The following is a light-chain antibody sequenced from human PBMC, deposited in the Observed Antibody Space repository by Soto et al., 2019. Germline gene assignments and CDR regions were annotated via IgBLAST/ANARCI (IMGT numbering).Light chain of an antibody. V-gene: IGLV2-11*01. CDR2: DVT. Sequence: QSVLTQPHSVSGSPGQSVTISCTGTSSVVGGYSYVSWYQQHPGKAPELIIYDVTERPSGVPDRFSGSKSGNTASLTISGLQAEDEADYYCCSYTGSYSYVFGIGTKVTAL. J-gene: IGLJ1*01. CDR3: CSYTGSYSYV. CDR1: SSVVGGYSY.